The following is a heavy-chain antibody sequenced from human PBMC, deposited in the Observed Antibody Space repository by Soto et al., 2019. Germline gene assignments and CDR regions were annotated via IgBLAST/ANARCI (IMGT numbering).Heavy chain of an antibody. CDR2: ISSSSSYI. CDR1: GFTFSSYS. D-gene: IGHD6-13*01. Sequence: EVQLVESGGGLVKPGGSLRLSCAASGFTFSSYSMNWVRQAPGKGLEWVSSISSSSSYIYYADSVKGRFTISRDNAKNSLYLQMNSLRAEDTAVYYCASRSWPYYFDYWGQGTLVTVSS. J-gene: IGHJ4*02. CDR3: ASRSWPYYFDY. V-gene: IGHV3-21*01.